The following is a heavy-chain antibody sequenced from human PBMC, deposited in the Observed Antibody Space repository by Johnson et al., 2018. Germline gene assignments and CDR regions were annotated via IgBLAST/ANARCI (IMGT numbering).Heavy chain of an antibody. CDR2: ISYDESNK. V-gene: IGHV3-30*03. CDR1: GFTFRSYG. Sequence: QVQLVESGGGVVQPGRSLRLSCEASGFTFRSYGMHWVRQATGKGLEWVAVISYDESNKYYADSVKGRFTISRDNSKNTLYLQMNSLRAEDTAVYYWARGRVGAASAVAFDIWGQGIMVTVSS. J-gene: IGHJ3*02. D-gene: IGHD1-26*01. CDR3: ARGRVGAASAVAFDI.